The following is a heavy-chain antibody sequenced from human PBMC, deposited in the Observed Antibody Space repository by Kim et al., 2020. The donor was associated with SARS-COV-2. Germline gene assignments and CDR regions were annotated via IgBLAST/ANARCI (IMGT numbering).Heavy chain of an antibody. CDR1: GYTFSDYY. V-gene: IGHV1-2*02. D-gene: IGHD3-22*01. Sequence: ASVKVSCKASGYTFSDYYVHWVRQAPGQGLEWMGWIQPSSGDTEYEQKFRGRVTMTREKSITTVYMELSSLTSDDTAVYYCARNSSGYNNWGQGTLVTVSS. CDR3: ARNSSGYNN. CDR2: IQPSSGDT. J-gene: IGHJ4*02.